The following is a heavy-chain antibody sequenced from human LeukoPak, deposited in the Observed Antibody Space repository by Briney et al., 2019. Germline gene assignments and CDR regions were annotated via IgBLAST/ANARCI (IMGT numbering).Heavy chain of an antibody. Sequence: GGSLRLSCTASGFISGDHAMSWVRQAPGKGLEGVGFIRSKAYGATTEYAASVKGRFTISRDDSKGIAYLQMDNLKTEDTALYYCSRGPILLWIHNDMDVWGQGTTVTVSS. CDR1: GFISGDHA. CDR2: IRSKAYGATT. D-gene: IGHD3-10*01. CDR3: SRGPILLWIHNDMDV. V-gene: IGHV3-49*04. J-gene: IGHJ6*02.